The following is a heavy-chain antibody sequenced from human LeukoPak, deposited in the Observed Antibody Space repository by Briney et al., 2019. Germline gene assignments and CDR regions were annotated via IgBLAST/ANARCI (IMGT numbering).Heavy chain of an antibody. CDR1: GFSFSSYD. D-gene: IGHD3-22*01. CDR2: IGTTGDP. V-gene: IGHV3-13*05. J-gene: IGHJ5*02. Sequence: GGSLRLSCAASGFSFSSYDMHWVRQPTGKGLEWVSTIGTTGDPHYPDSVRGRFTVSRENAKNSFYLQMNSLRAGDTAVYYCARGGSRGYYFFDPWGQGTLVTVSS. CDR3: ARGGSRGYYFFDP.